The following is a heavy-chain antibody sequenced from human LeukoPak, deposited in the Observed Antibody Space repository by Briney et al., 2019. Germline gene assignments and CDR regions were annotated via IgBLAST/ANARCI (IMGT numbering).Heavy chain of an antibody. J-gene: IGHJ4*02. CDR2: INPRGGST. Sequence: GASVKVSCKASGYTFTSYYMHWVRQAPGPGLEWMGIINPRGGSTSYAQTFQGRVTMTRDTSTSTVYMELSSLRSEDTAVYYCARGRDSSGYWTNYFDYWGQGTLVIVSS. CDR3: ARGRDSSGYWTNYFDY. CDR1: GYTFTSYY. V-gene: IGHV1-46*01. D-gene: IGHD3-22*01.